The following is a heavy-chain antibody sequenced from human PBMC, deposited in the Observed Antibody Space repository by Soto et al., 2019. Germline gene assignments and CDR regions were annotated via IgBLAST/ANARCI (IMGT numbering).Heavy chain of an antibody. CDR2: IYHSGST. Sequence: SETVSLTCAVSGGSISSGGYPWSWIRQPPGKGLEWIGYIYHSGSTYYNPSLKSRVTISVDRSKNQFSLKLSSVTAADTAVYYCARWWMYAPRFDPWGQETLVTVSS. D-gene: IGHD2-8*01. CDR1: GGSISSGGYP. J-gene: IGHJ5*02. V-gene: IGHV4-30-2*01. CDR3: ARWWMYAPRFDP.